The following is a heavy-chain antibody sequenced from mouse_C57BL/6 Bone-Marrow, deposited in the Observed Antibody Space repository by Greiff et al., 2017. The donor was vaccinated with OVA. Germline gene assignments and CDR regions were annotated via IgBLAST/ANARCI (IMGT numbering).Heavy chain of an antibody. J-gene: IGHJ3*01. Sequence: QVQLQQPGAELVMPGASVKLSCKASGYTFTSYWMHWVKQRPGQGLEWIGEIDPYASYTNYNQKFKGESTLTVDKSSSTAYMQLSSLTSEDSAVYCCARTLRDWGQGTLVTVSA. CDR2: IDPYASYT. CDR3: ARTLRD. D-gene: IGHD1-1*01. CDR1: GYTFTSYW. V-gene: IGHV1-69*01.